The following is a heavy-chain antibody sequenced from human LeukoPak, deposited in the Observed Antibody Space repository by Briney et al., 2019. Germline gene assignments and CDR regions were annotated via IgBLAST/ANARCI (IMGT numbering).Heavy chain of an antibody. Sequence: PGGSLRLSCAASGFTFSSYSMNWVRQAPGKGLEWVSSISSSSSYIYYADSVKGRFTISRDNAKNSLYLQMNSLRAEDTAVYYCARDAWRRRGYSYAYYYYYMDVWGKGTTVTVSS. CDR3: ARDAWRRRGYSYAYYYYYMDV. CDR2: ISSSSSYI. D-gene: IGHD5-18*01. CDR1: GFTFSSYS. V-gene: IGHV3-21*01. J-gene: IGHJ6*03.